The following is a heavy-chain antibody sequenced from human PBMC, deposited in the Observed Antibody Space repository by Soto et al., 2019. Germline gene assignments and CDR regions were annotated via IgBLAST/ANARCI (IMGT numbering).Heavy chain of an antibody. V-gene: IGHV3-23*01. Sequence: GGSLRLSCAASGFTFSSYAMSWVRQAPGKGLEWVSAISGSGGSTYYADSVKGRFTISRDNSKNTLYLQMNSLRAEDTAVYYCAKDLDYYDSSGYYYEGYFQHWGQGTLVTVSS. CDR1: GFTFSSYA. J-gene: IGHJ1*01. CDR2: ISGSGGST. D-gene: IGHD3-22*01. CDR3: AKDLDYYDSSGYYYEGYFQH.